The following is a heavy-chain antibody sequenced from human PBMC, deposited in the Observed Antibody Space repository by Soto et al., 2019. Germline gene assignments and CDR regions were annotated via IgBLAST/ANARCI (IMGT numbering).Heavy chain of an antibody. Sequence: ALRISVKCSGYIFSDSWIGWVRQMPGKGLEWMGIFYPADSQTKYSPSFIGQFTMSADKSIYTAYLQWSSLQASDTAMYYCATSTSVTGIFDYWGQGTLV. V-gene: IGHV5-51*01. CDR2: FYPADSQT. D-gene: IGHD2-21*02. CDR3: ATSTSVTGIFDY. CDR1: GYIFSDSW. J-gene: IGHJ4*02.